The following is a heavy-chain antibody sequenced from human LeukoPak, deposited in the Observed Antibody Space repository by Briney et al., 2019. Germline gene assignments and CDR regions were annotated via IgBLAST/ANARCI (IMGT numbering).Heavy chain of an antibody. D-gene: IGHD1-14*01. V-gene: IGHV3-23*01. CDR1: GFNFSSYA. J-gene: IGHJ4*02. CDR2: IGSNVVST. Sequence: GGSLRLSCAASGFNFSSYAMTWVRQAPGKGLEWVSAIGSNVVSTYYADSVKGRFTISRDNSKNTLFLQMNSLRAEDTAVYYCAKRLNPGGRYFDYWGQGTLVTVSS. CDR3: AKRLNPGGRYFDY.